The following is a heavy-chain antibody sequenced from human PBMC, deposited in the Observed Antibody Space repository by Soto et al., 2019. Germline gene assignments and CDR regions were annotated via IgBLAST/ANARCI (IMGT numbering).Heavy chain of an antibody. CDR1: GGSVSISSSTYY. CDR3: ARHKTEYGMDV. Sequence: QLQLQESGPGLVKPSKTLSLTCTVSGGSVSISSSTYYWGWIRQPPEKGLEWIGSISYNGRTYYTPSLKSRVTISVDTSKNQFSLKLNSVTAADTAMYYCARHKTEYGMDVWGQGTTVTVSS. J-gene: IGHJ6*02. CDR2: ISYNGRT. V-gene: IGHV4-39*01.